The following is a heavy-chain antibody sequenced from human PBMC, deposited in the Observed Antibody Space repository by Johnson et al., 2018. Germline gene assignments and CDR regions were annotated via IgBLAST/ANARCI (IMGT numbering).Heavy chain of an antibody. Sequence: QVQLQESGPGLVKPSGTLSLTCTVSEDSISSGNWWSWVRQTPGKGLEWIGEIHHSGSANYNPSLRSRVTISVVTSKNQFPLSLSAVTAAYTAVDYCTKDLGSKPGYWGQGTLVTVSA. D-gene: IGHD1-14*01. CDR3: TKDLGSKPGY. CDR1: EDSISSGNW. CDR2: IHHSGSA. V-gene: IGHV4-4*02. J-gene: IGHJ4*02.